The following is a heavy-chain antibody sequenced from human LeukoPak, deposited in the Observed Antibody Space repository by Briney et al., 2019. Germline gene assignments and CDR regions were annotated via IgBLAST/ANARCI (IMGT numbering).Heavy chain of an antibody. CDR3: ARGDDFSMDV. J-gene: IGHJ6*03. V-gene: IGHV3-11*01. CDR1: GFSFSDYY. D-gene: IGHD3-3*01. CDR2: ISSSGTIM. Sequence: GGSLRLSCAASGFSFSDYYMKWIRQAPGKGLEWASYISSSGTIMYYADSVKGRFIISRDNAKNSLYLQMNNLRAEDTAVYFCARGDDFSMDVWGKGTTVTVSS.